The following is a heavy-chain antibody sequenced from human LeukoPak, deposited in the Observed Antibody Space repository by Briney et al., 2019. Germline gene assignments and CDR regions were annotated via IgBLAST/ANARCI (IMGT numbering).Heavy chain of an antibody. V-gene: IGHV4-34*01. CDR1: GGSFSGYY. CDR3: AGGGESGYDT. D-gene: IGHD5-12*01. Sequence: PSETLSLTCAVYGGSFSGYYWSWIRQPPGKGLEWIGEINHSGSTNYNPSLKSRVTISVDTSKNQFSLKLSSVTAADTAVYYCAGGGESGYDTWGQGSLVTVSS. CDR2: INHSGST. J-gene: IGHJ5*02.